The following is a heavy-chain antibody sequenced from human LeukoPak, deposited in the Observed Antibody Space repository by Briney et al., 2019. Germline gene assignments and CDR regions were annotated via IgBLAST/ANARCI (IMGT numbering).Heavy chain of an antibody. V-gene: IGHV4-31*03. D-gene: IGHD3-22*01. Sequence: PSETLSLTCTFSGGSISSGGYYWSWIRQHPGKGLEWIGYICYSGSTYYNPSRKSRVTISVDTSKNQFSLKLSSVTAADTAVYYCARDGPYYDSSGYPVFIHWGQGTLVTVSS. CDR2: ICYSGST. CDR1: GGSISSGGYY. CDR3: ARDGPYYDSSGYPVFIH. J-gene: IGHJ4*02.